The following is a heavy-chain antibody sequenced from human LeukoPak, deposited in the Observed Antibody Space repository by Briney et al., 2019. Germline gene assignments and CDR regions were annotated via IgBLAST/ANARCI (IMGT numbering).Heavy chain of an antibody. CDR3: ARGGVVNPCYFDY. D-gene: IGHD3-3*01. J-gene: IGHJ4*02. V-gene: IGHV4-39*01. Sequence: SETLSLTCTVSGGSISSSSYYWGWIRQPPGKGLEWIGTIYYSGSTYNNPSLKSRVTISVDTSKNQFSLKLSSVTAADTAVYYCARGGVVNPCYFDYWGQGTLVTVSS. CDR2: IYYSGST. CDR1: GGSISSSSYY.